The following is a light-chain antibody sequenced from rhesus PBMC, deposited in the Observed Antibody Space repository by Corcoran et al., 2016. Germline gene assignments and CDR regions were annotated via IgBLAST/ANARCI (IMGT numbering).Light chain of an antibody. V-gene: IGKV3-24*03. CDR1: QTISTF. J-gene: IGKJ1*01. CDR3: LQTDNWPRT. Sequence: EIVMTQSPASLALSPGERATLSCRASQTISTFFAWFQQKLGQSPQIFIYGATSRATGIPDRDTGSGSVTEFTITISSLEPEDVAIYFCLQTDNWPRTFGQGTKVEIK. CDR2: GAT.